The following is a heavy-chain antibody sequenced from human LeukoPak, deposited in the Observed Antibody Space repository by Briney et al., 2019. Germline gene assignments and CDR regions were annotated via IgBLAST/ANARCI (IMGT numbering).Heavy chain of an antibody. CDR1: EFTFNSYW. CDR3: ARLSPPPAAGSNYYYMDV. Sequence: GGSLRLSCAASEFTFNSYWMTWVRQAPGKGLEWVATIREDGREKYYVDSMEGRFTISRDNAKKSLYLQLNRLRVEDTAVYYCARLSPPPAAGSNYYYMDVWGKGTTVTVAS. D-gene: IGHD6-13*01. V-gene: IGHV3-7*01. CDR2: IREDGREK. J-gene: IGHJ6*03.